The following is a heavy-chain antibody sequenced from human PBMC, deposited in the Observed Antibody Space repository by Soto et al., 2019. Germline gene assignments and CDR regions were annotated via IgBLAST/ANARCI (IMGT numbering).Heavy chain of an antibody. J-gene: IGHJ6*02. Sequence: XGSLRLSCAGSGFTFSSFEMIWVRQAPGKGLEWVSYISSTDATIYYADSVKGRFTISRDNAKNSLYLQMNSLRAEDTAVYYCASGQSAASYYYGMAVWGQGTTVTVSS. V-gene: IGHV3-48*03. CDR2: ISSTDATI. CDR3: ASGQSAASYYYGMAV. CDR1: GFTFSSFE. D-gene: IGHD6-13*01.